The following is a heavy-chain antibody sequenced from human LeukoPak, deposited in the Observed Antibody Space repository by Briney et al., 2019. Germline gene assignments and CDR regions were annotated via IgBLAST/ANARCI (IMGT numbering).Heavy chain of an antibody. CDR1: GFTFSSYG. V-gene: IGHV3-33*01. D-gene: IGHD6-19*01. Sequence: PGGSLRLSCAASGFTFSSYGMHWVCQAPGKGLEWVAVIWYDGSNKYYADSVKGRFTISRDNSKNTLDLQMSSLRAEDTAVYYCARLGSGWHFDYWGQGTLVTVSS. J-gene: IGHJ4*02. CDR2: IWYDGSNK. CDR3: ARLGSGWHFDY.